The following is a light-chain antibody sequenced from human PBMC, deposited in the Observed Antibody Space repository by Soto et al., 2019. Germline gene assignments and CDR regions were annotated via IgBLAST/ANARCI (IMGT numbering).Light chain of an antibody. CDR2: GAS. CDR1: QGIRND. Sequence: DIQMTQPPSYLSASVGDRVTITCRASQGIRNDLGGYQEKPGKAPERRIYGASSLHGGVPSKFSGSGSGTEFTLTISRLEPEDFAVYYCQQIGSSGTFGQGTKVEI. V-gene: IGKV1-17*01. J-gene: IGKJ1*01. CDR3: QQIGSSGT.